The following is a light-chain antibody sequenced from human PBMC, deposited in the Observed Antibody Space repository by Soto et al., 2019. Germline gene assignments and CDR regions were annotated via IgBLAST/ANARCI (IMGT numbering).Light chain of an antibody. Sequence: EIVMTQSPATLSVSPGERATLSCKASQSVNSNLAWYQQKPGQAPSLLIYGASTRATSIPASFSGSGSGTEFTLTISSLQSEDFAVYYCQQYNNWPLGFGGGTKVDIK. J-gene: IGKJ4*01. V-gene: IGKV3-15*01. CDR2: GAS. CDR3: QQYNNWPLG. CDR1: QSVNSN.